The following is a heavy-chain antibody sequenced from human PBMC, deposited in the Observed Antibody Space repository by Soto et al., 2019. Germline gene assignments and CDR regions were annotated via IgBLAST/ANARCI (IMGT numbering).Heavy chain of an antibody. CDR3: LFWTHPFDY. Sequence: EVHLVESGGVLVQPGGSLRLSCAASGFTVSNIYMRWVRQAPGKGLEWVSSIHSGGNADYADSVKGRFTISRDNAKNTLHLQLYNLRVEDTAMYYFLFWTHPFDYWGQGILVTVSA. D-gene: IGHD3-3*01. CDR2: IHSGGNA. CDR1: GFTVSNIY. V-gene: IGHV3-66*01. J-gene: IGHJ4*02.